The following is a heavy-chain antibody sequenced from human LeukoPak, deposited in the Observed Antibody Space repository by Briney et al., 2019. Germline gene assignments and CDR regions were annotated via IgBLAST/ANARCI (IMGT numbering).Heavy chain of an antibody. CDR3: ARVNSPLNIVVVPAAMPASYYYYGMDV. CDR2: IRSKANSYAT. Sequence: GGSLRLSCAASGFTFSGSAMHWVRQASGKGLEWVGRIRSKANSYATAYAASVKGRFTISRDDSKNTAYLQMNSLKTEDTAVYYCARVNSPLNIVVVPAAMPASYYYYGMDVWGQGTTVTVSS. V-gene: IGHV3-73*01. D-gene: IGHD2-2*01. J-gene: IGHJ6*02. CDR1: GFTFSGSA.